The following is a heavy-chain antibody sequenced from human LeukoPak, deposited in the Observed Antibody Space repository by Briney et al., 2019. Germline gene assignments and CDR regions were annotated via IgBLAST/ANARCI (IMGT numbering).Heavy chain of an antibody. CDR3: AAGTGAKEVQH. J-gene: IGHJ1*01. D-gene: IGHD1-26*01. CDR1: GGTFSSYA. CDR2: IIPIFGTA. Sequence: ASVKVSCKASGGTFSSYAISWVRQAPGQGREWMGGIIPIFGTANYAQKFQGRVTITADESTSTAYMELSSLRSEDTAVYYCAAGTGAKEVQHWGQGTLVTVSS. V-gene: IGHV1-69*01.